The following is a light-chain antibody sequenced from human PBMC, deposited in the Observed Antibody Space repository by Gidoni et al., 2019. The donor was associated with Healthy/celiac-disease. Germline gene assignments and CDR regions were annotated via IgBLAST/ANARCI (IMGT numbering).Light chain of an antibody. CDR2: GAS. Sequence: IVLPQSPPTLSLSPWVRATLSCRASQSVSSSYLAWYQQKPGQAPRLLIYGASSRATGIPDRFSGSGSGTDFTLTISRLEPEDFAVYYCQQYGSSPPYTFGQXTKLEIK. CDR1: QSVSSSY. V-gene: IGKV3-20*01. CDR3: QQYGSSPPYT. J-gene: IGKJ2*01.